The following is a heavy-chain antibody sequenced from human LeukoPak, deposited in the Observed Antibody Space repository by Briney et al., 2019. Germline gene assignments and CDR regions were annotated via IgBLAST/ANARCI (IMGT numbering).Heavy chain of an antibody. V-gene: IGHV3-30-3*01. J-gene: IGHJ4*02. Sequence: PGRSLRLSCAASGFTFSSYAMHWVRQAPGKGLEWVAVISYDGSNKYYADSVKGRFTIPRDNSKNTLYLQMNSLRAEDTAVYYCARGRGGSMVRGVYFDYWGQGTLVTVSS. CDR3: ARGRGGSMVRGVYFDY. D-gene: IGHD3-10*01. CDR1: GFTFSSYA. CDR2: ISYDGSNK.